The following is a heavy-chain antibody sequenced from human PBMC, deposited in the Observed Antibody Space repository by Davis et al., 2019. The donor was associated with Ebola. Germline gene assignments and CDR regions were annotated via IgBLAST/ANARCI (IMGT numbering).Heavy chain of an antibody. CDR2: ISAYTGNT. V-gene: IGHV1-18*01. J-gene: IGHJ5*01. Sequence: ASVKVSCKTAGYTFTTYGIAWVRQRPGQGLEWMGWISAYTGNTNLPQELQDRVTMTTDTSTRTAYMELRHLRFDDTAVYYCARVGSLVVDSWGQGTQVTVSS. D-gene: IGHD1-26*01. CDR1: GYTFTTYG. CDR3: ARVGSLVVDS.